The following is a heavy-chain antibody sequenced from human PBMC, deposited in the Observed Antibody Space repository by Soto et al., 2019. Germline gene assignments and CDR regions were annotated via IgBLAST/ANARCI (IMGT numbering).Heavy chain of an antibody. CDR2: IYSGGST. D-gene: IGHD5-18*01. CDR3: ATADEYIYGMDV. CDR1: GFTVSSNY. V-gene: IGHV3-53*01. J-gene: IGHJ6*02. Sequence: PGGSLRLSCAASGFTVSSNYMSWVRQAPGKGLEWVSVIYSGGSTYYADSVKGRFTISRDNSKNTLYLQMNSLRAEDTAVYYCATADEYIYGMDVWGQGTTVTVSS.